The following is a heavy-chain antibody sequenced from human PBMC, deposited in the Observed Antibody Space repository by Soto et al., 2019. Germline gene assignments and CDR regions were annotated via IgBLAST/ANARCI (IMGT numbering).Heavy chain of an antibody. D-gene: IGHD2-2*01. Sequence: SLSCLPHRLSLLRCLVQPAPKAAAGGDEWVAVIWYDGSNKYYADSVKGRSTISRANSKKTLYLQMNSLRAEDTAVYYGARDHCVVPVANMSYNCFDLCGQGTMVTVFS. J-gene: IGHJ5*01. CDR2: IWYDGSNK. CDR1: RLSLLRCL. V-gene: IGHV3-33*01. CDR3: ARDHCVVPVANMSYNCFDL.